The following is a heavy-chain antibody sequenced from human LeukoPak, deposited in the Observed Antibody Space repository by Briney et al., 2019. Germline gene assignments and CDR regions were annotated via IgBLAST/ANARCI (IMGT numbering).Heavy chain of an antibody. CDR1: GGTFSSYA. CDR2: IIPIFGTA. D-gene: IGHD6-19*01. CDR3: AINLAVAGRRDYFDY. V-gene: IGHV1-69*01. Sequence: GPSVKVSCKASGGTFSSYAISWVRQAPGQGLEWMGGIIPIFGTANYAQKFQGRVTITADESTSTAYMELSSLRSEDTAVYYCAINLAVAGRRDYFDYWGQGTLVTVSS. J-gene: IGHJ4*02.